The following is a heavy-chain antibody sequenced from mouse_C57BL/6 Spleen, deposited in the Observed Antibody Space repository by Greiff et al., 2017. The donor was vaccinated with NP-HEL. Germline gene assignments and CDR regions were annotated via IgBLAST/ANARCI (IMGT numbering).Heavy chain of an antibody. V-gene: IGHV1-66*01. Sequence: VKLVESGPELVKPGASVKISCKASGYSFTSYYIHWVKQRPGQGLEWIGWIYPGSGNTKYNEKFKGKATLTADTSSSTAYMQLSSLTSEDSAVYYCAREVYDGYSAWFAYWGQGTLVTVSA. CDR1: GYSFTSYY. CDR2: IYPGSGNT. J-gene: IGHJ3*01. D-gene: IGHD2-3*01. CDR3: AREVYDGYSAWFAY.